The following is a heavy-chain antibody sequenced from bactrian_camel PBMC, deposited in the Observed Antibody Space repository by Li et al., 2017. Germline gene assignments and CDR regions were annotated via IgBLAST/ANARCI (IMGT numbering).Heavy chain of an antibody. CDR3: TKGSSIDGLEF. V-gene: IGHV3S42*01. D-gene: IGHD1*01. J-gene: IGHJ4*01. CDR2: NNVGGGST. Sequence: VQLVESGGGSVQAGGSLTLSCAASGFTFSSYVMTWVRQAPGKGLEWVSTNNVGGGSTTYADSVKGRFAISRDNAKNTLDLQLNSLKTEDTAMYYCTKGSSIDGLEFGGQGTQVTVS. CDR1: GFTFSSYV.